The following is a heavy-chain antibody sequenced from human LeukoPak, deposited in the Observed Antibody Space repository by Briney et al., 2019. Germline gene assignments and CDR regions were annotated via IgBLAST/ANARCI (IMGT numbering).Heavy chain of an antibody. D-gene: IGHD6-13*01. CDR1: GFGFSSHW. Sequence: GGSLRLSCAASGFGFSSHWMHWVRQAPGKGLVWVSRTNSDGSVRNYADSVEGRFIISRDNAKNTLYLQMNSLGAEDTAVYYCARAAALVEVDYWGQGTLVTVSS. J-gene: IGHJ4*02. CDR3: ARAAALVEVDY. V-gene: IGHV3-74*01. CDR2: TNSDGSVR.